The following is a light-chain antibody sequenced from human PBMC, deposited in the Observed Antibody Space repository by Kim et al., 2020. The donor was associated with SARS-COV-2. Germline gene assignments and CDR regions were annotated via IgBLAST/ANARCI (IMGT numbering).Light chain of an antibody. Sequence: VSPGERATLSCRASQSVGSHLAWYQQKPAQAPRLLMYGASTRATGIPARFSGSGSGTEFTLTISSLQSEDFALYYCQQYNNWPYTFGPGTKLEI. CDR3: QQYNNWPYT. CDR1: QSVGSH. CDR2: GAS. V-gene: IGKV3-15*01. J-gene: IGKJ2*01.